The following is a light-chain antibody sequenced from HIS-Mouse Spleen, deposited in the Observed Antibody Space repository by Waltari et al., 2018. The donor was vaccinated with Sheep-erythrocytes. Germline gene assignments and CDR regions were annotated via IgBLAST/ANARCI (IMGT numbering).Light chain of an antibody. J-gene: IGLJ1*01. CDR2: DNN. Sequence: QSALTQPRSVSGSPGQKVTISCSGSSSNIGNNYVSWYQQLPGTAPKLLIYDNNKRPSGIPDRFSGSKSGTSATLGITGLQTGDEADYYCGTWDSSLSALFVFGTGTKVTVL. V-gene: IGLV1-51*01. CDR3: GTWDSSLSALFV. CDR1: SSNIGNNY.